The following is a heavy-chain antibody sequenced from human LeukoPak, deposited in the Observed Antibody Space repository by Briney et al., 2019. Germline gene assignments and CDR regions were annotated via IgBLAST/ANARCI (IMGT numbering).Heavy chain of an antibody. CDR2: IIPMFNTT. Sequence: SVKVSCKASGGTFSAYAFNWVRQAPGQGLEWMGGIIPMFNTTNYAQKFQGRVTITADESTSTAYMALSSLRSDDTAVYYCARDYDSSGFSYMDVWGKGTTVTVSS. CDR3: ARDYDSSGFSYMDV. V-gene: IGHV1-69*13. D-gene: IGHD3-22*01. CDR1: GGTFSAYA. J-gene: IGHJ6*03.